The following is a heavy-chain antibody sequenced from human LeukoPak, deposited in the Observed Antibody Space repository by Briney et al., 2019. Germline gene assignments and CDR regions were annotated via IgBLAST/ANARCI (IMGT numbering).Heavy chain of an antibody. J-gene: IGHJ3*02. CDR2: IKEDGSEK. D-gene: IGHD2-21*02. CDR1: GFSFSSYW. Sequence: PGGSLRHSCAASGFSFSSYWMSWVRQAPGKGLEWVANIKEDGSEKYYVDSLKGRFTISRDNAKNSLYLQMNSLRAEDTAVYYCARDLQCGGDCHYDAFDIWGQGTMVTVSS. CDR3: ARDLQCGGDCHYDAFDI. V-gene: IGHV3-7*01.